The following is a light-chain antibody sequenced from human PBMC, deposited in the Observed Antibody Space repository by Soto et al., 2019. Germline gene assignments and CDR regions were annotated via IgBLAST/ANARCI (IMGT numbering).Light chain of an antibody. J-gene: IGKJ1*01. CDR3: MQPLHTTWT. CDR1: QRLLNRNGYNY. CDR2: MGS. V-gene: IGKV2-28*01. Sequence: DIVLTQSPLSLPVTPGEPASISCRSSQRLLNRNGYNYLDWFVQKAGQSPQLLIYMGSNRYPGAPDRFSGSGSGTDFTLKISRVEAEDVGVYYCMQPLHTTWTFGQGTKVDIK.